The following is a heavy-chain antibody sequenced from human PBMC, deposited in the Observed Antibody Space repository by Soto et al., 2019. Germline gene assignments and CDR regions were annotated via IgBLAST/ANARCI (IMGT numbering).Heavy chain of an antibody. CDR1: GFTFTSSA. CDR3: AADPDYGDYQKRAY. CDR2: IVVGSGNT. V-gene: IGHV1-58*01. J-gene: IGHJ4*02. D-gene: IGHD4-17*01. Sequence: ASVKVSCKASGFTFTSSAVQWVRPARGQSLEWLGWIVVGSGNTIYAPKFPERVTITRDMSTRTAYMELSSLRSEDTAVYYCAADPDYGDYQKRAYWGQGTLVTVSS.